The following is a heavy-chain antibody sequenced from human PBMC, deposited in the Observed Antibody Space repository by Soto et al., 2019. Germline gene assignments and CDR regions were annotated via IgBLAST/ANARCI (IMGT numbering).Heavy chain of an antibody. CDR1: GYTFTGYY. J-gene: IGHJ3*02. D-gene: IGHD6-19*01. CDR2: INPNSGGT. V-gene: IGHV1-2*04. Sequence: ASVKVSCKASGYTFTGYYMHWVRQAPGQGLEWMGWINPNSGGTNYAQKFQGWVTMTRDTSISTAYMELSRLRSDDTAVYYCARVAAVAGTGAFDIWGQGTMVTVSS. CDR3: ARVAAVAGTGAFDI.